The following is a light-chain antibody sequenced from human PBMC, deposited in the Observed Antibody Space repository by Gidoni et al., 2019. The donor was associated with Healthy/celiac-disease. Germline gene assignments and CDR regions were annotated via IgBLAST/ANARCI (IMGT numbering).Light chain of an antibody. J-gene: IGKJ3*01. CDR1: QGISSY. V-gene: IGKV1-8*01. Sequence: AIRITQSPSSLSASTGDRVTITCRASQGISSYLAWSQQKPGKAPKLLIYAASTLQSGVPSRFSGSGSGTDFTLTISCLQSEDFATYYCQQYYSYPFTFGPGTKVDIK. CDR2: AAS. CDR3: QQYYSYPFT.